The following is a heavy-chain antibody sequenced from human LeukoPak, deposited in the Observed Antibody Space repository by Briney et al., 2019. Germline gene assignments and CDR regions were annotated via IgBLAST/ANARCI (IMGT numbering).Heavy chain of an antibody. CDR3: ARGDMWLSK. CDR2: INHSGST. Sequence: SETLSLTCAVYGGSFSGYYWSWIRQPPGKGLEWIGEINHSGSTNYNPSLKSRVTVSVDKSKNQFSLKLSSVTAADTAVYYCARGDMWLSKWGQGTLVTVSS. D-gene: IGHD3-22*01. J-gene: IGHJ4*02. V-gene: IGHV4-34*01. CDR1: GGSFSGYY.